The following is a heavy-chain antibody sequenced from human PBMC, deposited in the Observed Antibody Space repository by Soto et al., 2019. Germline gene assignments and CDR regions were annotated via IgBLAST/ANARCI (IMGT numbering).Heavy chain of an antibody. D-gene: IGHD1-1*01. CDR2: ISYSGST. Sequence: WTWIRQPPGKGLEWIGYISYSGSTNYSPSLKSRVTISADTSKNQFSLKLSSVTAADTAVYYCASRVRIDAFDIWGQGTMVTVSS. J-gene: IGHJ3*02. CDR3: ASRVRIDAFDI. V-gene: IGHV4-59*08.